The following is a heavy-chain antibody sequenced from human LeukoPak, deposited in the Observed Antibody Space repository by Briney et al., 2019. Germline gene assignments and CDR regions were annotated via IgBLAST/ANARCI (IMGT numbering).Heavy chain of an antibody. V-gene: IGHV4-39*01. D-gene: IGHD2-2*02. CDR3: AIIGPPIPPGFHAYYYYYYGMDV. Sequence: SETLSLTCAVYGGSFSGYYWGWIRQPPGKGLEWIGSIYYSGSTYYNPSLKSRVTISVDTSKNQFSLKLSSVTAADTAVYYCAIIGPPIPPGFHAYYYYYYGMDVWGQGTTVTVSS. CDR2: IYYSGST. J-gene: IGHJ6*02. CDR1: GGSFSGYY.